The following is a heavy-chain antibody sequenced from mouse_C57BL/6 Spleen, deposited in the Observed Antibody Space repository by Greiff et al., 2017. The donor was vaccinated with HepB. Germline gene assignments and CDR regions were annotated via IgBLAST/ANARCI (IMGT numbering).Heavy chain of an antibody. Sequence: VHVKQSGPELVKPGASVKISCKASGYSFTDYNMNWVKQSNGKSLEWIGVINPNYGTTSYNQKFKGKATLTVDQSSSTAYMQLNSLKSEDSAVYYCARSESRYYGSSLYYFDYWGQGTTLTVSS. V-gene: IGHV1-39*01. D-gene: IGHD1-1*01. CDR1: GYSFTDYN. CDR2: INPNYGTT. J-gene: IGHJ2*01. CDR3: ARSESRYYGSSLYYFDY.